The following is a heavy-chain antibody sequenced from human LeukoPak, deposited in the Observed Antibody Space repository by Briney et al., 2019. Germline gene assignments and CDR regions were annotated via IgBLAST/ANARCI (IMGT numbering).Heavy chain of an antibody. CDR3: ARGGPQWLDYMDV. Sequence: VASVKVSCKASGYTFTSYYMHWVRQAPGQGLEWMGIINPSGGSTSYAQKFQGRVTMTRDMSTSTAYMELSRLRSDDTAVYYCARGGPQWLDYMDVWGKGTTVTVSS. CDR2: INPSGGST. J-gene: IGHJ6*03. CDR1: GYTFTSYY. V-gene: IGHV1-46*01. D-gene: IGHD6-19*01.